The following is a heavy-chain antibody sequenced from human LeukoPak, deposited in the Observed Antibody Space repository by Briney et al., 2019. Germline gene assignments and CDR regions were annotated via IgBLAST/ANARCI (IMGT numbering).Heavy chain of an antibody. CDR2: TRFDGSIK. Sequence: PGGSLRLSCAVSGFIFSDYGFYWVRQAPGKGLEWVAVTRFDGSIKQYADSVKGRFTISRDDSKNTLYLQMNFLKSEDTAVYYCARWGGTRQYYFDYWGQGTLVTVSS. V-gene: IGHV3-33*07. J-gene: IGHJ4*02. CDR3: ARWGGTRQYYFDY. D-gene: IGHD1-1*01. CDR1: GFIFSDYG.